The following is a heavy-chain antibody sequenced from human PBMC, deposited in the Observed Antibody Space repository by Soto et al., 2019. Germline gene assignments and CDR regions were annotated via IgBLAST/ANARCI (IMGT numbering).Heavy chain of an antibody. Sequence: EVQLVESGGGLVKPGGSRRLSCAASGFTFSSYSMNWVPHAPGKGLEWVATISSSSSYIYYADSVKGRFTISRDNAKTSLYLQINSLRAEDTAVYYCARVVVVPAAGIDYWGQGTLVTVS. CDR2: ISSSSSYI. CDR1: GFTFSSYS. J-gene: IGHJ4*02. CDR3: ARVVVVPAAGIDY. V-gene: IGHV3-21*01. D-gene: IGHD2-2*01.